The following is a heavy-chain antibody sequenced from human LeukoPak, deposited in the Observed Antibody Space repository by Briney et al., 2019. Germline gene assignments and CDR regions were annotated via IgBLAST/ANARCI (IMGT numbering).Heavy chain of an antibody. V-gene: IGHV3-15*01. CDR1: GFTFSSYW. CDR3: TNSGYHDY. J-gene: IGHJ4*02. D-gene: IGHD3-22*01. CDR2: IKSKSDGGTT. Sequence: GGSLRLSCAASGFTFSSYWMSWVRQAPGKGLEWVGRIKSKSDGGTTDYAAPVKGRFTISRDDLKDTLYLQMNSLKPEDTAVYYCTNSGYHDYGGQGTLVTVSS.